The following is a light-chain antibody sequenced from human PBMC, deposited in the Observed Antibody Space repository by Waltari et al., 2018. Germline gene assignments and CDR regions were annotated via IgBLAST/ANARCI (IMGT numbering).Light chain of an antibody. V-gene: IGKV4-1*01. Sequence: AVSLGERATISCKSSQSVLYSSNNKNYLAWYQQKPGQPPKLLIYWASTRESGVPDRFSGSGSGTDFTLTISSLQAEDVAVYYCQQYYSIPYTFGQGTKLEIK. CDR3: QQYYSIPYT. CDR1: QSVLYSSNNKNY. J-gene: IGKJ2*01. CDR2: WAS.